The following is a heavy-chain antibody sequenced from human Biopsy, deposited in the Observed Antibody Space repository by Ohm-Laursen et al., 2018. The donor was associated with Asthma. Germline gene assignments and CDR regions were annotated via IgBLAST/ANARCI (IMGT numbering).Heavy chain of an antibody. CDR3: ARTFHFWSPYHAEHYQL. V-gene: IGHV3-7*01. CDR1: GFSFSNYG. D-gene: IGHD3-3*02. CDR2: IKRDGTKK. Sequence: SLRLSCAASGFSFSNYGMHWVRQAPGKGLEWVANIKRDGTKKNHVDSLKGRFTISRDNAKNSLYLQMNSLRAEDTAVYYCARTFHFWSPYHAEHYQLWGQGTLVTVPS. J-gene: IGHJ1*01.